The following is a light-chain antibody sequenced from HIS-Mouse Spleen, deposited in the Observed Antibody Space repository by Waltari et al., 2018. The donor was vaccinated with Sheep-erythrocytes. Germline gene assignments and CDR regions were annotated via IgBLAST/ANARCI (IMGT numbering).Light chain of an antibody. CDR1: QGISSA. Sequence: AIQLTQSPSSLSASVGDRVTITCLASQGISSALAWYQQKPGKTPKLLIYDASSLESGVPSRFSGSGSGTDFTLTISSLQPEDFATYYCQQFNSHPMYTFGQGTKLEIK. V-gene: IGKV1-13*02. J-gene: IGKJ2*01. CDR2: DAS. CDR3: QQFNSHPMYT.